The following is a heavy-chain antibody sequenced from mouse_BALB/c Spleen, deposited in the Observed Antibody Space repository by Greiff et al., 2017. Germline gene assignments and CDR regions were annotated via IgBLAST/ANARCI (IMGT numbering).Heavy chain of an antibody. CDR1: GYTFTNYW. CDR2: IYPGGGYT. Sequence: VQLQQSGAELVRPGTSVKISCKASGYTFTNYWLGWVKQRPGHGLEWIGDIYPGGGYTNYNEKFKGKATLTADTSSSTAYMQLSSLTSEDSAVYFCARRGYDYARDLAYWGQGTLVTVSA. V-gene: IGHV1-63*02. D-gene: IGHD2-4*01. J-gene: IGHJ3*01. CDR3: ARRGYDYARDLAY.